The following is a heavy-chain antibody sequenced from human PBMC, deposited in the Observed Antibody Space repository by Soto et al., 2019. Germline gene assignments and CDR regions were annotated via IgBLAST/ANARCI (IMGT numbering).Heavy chain of an antibody. CDR1: GFTFSSYA. J-gene: IGHJ6*02. D-gene: IGHD4-17*01. Sequence: GGSLRLSCAASGFTFSSYAMHWVRQAPGKGLEWVAVISYDGSNKYYADSVKGRFTISRDNSKNTLYLQMNSLRAEDTAVYYCARSREVRTTVVTLGSQRPQHYYYYGMDVWGQGTTVTVSS. CDR2: ISYDGSNK. CDR3: ARSREVRTTVVTLGSQRPQHYYYYGMDV. V-gene: IGHV3-30-3*01.